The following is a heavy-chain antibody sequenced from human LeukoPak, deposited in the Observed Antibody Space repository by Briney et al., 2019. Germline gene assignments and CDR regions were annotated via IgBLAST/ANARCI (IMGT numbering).Heavy chain of an antibody. CDR1: GYSISSAYY. CDR2: MYHSGST. CDR3: ARHGRSYGSGRSRFDP. J-gene: IGHJ5*02. Sequence: SETLSLTCSVSGYSISSAYYWGWIRQPPGKGLEWIGTMYHSGSTNYNPSLKSRVTISVDTSKNQFSLKLSSVTAADTAVYYCARHGRSYGSGRSRFDPWGQGTLVTVSS. V-gene: IGHV4-38-2*02. D-gene: IGHD3-10*01.